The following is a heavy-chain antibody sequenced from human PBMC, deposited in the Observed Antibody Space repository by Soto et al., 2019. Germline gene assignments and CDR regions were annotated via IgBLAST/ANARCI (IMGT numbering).Heavy chain of an antibody. J-gene: IGHJ4*02. CDR1: EGSISSSSW. Sequence: SETLSLTSTVAEGSISSSSWLLWVRQPPGKGLECIGYIYYSGSTYYNPSLKSRVAISVDRSKNEFSLSLSSVTAADTAVYYCARATFIRKGYYDATDYYYFDSWGQGTLVTVSS. CDR3: ARATFIRKGYYDATDYYYFDS. D-gene: IGHD3-22*01. V-gene: IGHV4-4*02. CDR2: IYYSGST.